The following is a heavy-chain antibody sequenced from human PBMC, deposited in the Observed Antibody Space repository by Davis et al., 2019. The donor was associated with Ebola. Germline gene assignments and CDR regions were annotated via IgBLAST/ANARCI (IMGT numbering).Heavy chain of an antibody. CDR3: ASLASAGDMPHFDL. CDR1: GGSVSSGSYY. CDR2: IYYSGST. Sequence: MPSETLSLTCTVSGGSVSSGSYYWSWIRQPPGKGLEWIGYIYYSGSTNYNPSLKSRVTISVDTSKNQFSLKLSSVTAADTAVYYCASLASAGDMPHFDLWGRGTLVTVSS. J-gene: IGHJ2*01. V-gene: IGHV4-61*01. D-gene: IGHD6-13*01.